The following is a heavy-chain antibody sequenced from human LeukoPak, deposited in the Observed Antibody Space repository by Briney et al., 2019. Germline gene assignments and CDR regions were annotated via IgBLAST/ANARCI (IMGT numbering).Heavy chain of an antibody. CDR2: IPNSGRT. Sequence: SSETLSLTCTLPSGSIRSYYWSWIRQPPGKGLERLAYIPNSGRTNYNPPLKSRLTISLDTPQNQFSLAVRSVSAPHTAAYYCARHWPYESAAYQDDFDMGGRDTIV. CDR1: SGSIRSYY. CDR3: ARHWPYESAAYQDDFDM. J-gene: IGHJ3*02. D-gene: IGHD3-22*01. V-gene: IGHV4-59*08.